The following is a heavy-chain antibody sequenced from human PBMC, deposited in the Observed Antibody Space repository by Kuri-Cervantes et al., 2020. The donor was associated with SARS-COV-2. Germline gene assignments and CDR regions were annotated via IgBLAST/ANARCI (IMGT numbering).Heavy chain of an antibody. CDR2: IIPIFGTA. CDR3: ARDGDYSNYGMYYFDY. D-gene: IGHD4-11*01. Sequence: SVKVSCKASGYTFTSYDISWVRQAPGQGLEWMGGIIPIFGTANYAQKFQGRVTITTDESTSTAYMELSSLRSEDTAVYYCARDGDYSNYGMYYFDYWGQGTLVTVSS. J-gene: IGHJ4*02. V-gene: IGHV1-69*05. CDR1: GYTFTSYD.